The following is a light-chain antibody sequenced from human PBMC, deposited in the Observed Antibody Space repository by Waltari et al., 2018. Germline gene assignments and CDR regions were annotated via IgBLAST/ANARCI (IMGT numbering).Light chain of an antibody. Sequence: QSALTQPASVSGSPGQSITISCTGTSSGVGHKYFVSWYQHHPGKAPKLIIYEGSKRPSGIFYRSSGCRAGNMASLTISGLQTEVEADYYCCSYATYSPVLLGRGTKLTVL. J-gene: IGLJ2*01. CDR1: SSGVGHKYF. CDR3: CSYATYSPVL. V-gene: IGLV2-23*01. CDR2: EGS.